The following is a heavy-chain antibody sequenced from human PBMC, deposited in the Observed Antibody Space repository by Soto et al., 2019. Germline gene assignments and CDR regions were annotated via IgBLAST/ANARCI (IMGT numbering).Heavy chain of an antibody. V-gene: IGHV1-18*01. D-gene: IGHD3-10*02. CDR1: GYTFNSYG. J-gene: IGHJ4*02. CDR3: ARERGLTASTLFGY. Sequence: QVQWVQSGAEVKKPGASVKVSCKASGYTFNSYGINWVRQAPGQGLEWLGRVSTYNGNTNYAQKVQGRVTMTTDTSTSTVYMELRNLTSDDTAVYFCARERGLTASTLFGYWGQGTLVTVSS. CDR2: VSTYNGNT.